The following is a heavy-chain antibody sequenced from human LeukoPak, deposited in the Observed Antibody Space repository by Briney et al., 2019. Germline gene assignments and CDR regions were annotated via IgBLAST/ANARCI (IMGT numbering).Heavy chain of an antibody. D-gene: IGHD3-3*01. Sequence: GGSLRLSCAASGFTFSSYAMSWVRQAPGMGLEWVSAISGSGGSTYYADSVKGRFTISRDNSKNTLYLQMNSLRAEDTAVYYCAKVPDRYYDFWSGYFDYWGQGTLVTVSS. CDR1: GFTFSSYA. CDR2: ISGSGGST. V-gene: IGHV3-23*01. CDR3: AKVPDRYYDFWSGYFDY. J-gene: IGHJ4*02.